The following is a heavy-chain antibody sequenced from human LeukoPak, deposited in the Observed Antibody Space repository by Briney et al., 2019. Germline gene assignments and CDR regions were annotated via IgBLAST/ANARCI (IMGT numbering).Heavy chain of an antibody. V-gene: IGHV3-21*01. D-gene: IGHD3-22*01. CDR3: ARAGGVPITGSGYPNWFDP. CDR2: ISSSGSYI. J-gene: IGHJ5*02. CDR1: AFTFSSYT. Sequence: GGSLRLSCAASAFTFSSYTMNWVRQAPGKGLEWVSSISSSGSYIYYADSVKGRFTISRDNAKNSLYLQMNSLRAEDTAVYYCARAGGVPITGSGYPNWFDPWGQGTLVTVSS.